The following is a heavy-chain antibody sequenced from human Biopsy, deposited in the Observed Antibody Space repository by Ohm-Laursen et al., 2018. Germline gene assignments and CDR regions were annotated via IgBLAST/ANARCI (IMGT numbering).Heavy chain of an antibody. J-gene: IGHJ3*02. D-gene: IGHD2/OR15-2a*01. CDR3: AKNLAFSSYALDI. Sequence: SETLSLTCAVYVGSFSGYYWSWIRQPPGKGLEWIGEIKHSGSTNYNPSLKSRVTISVDTSKNQFSRKLSSVTAADTAVYYCAKNLAFSSYALDIWGQGTMVTASS. CDR2: IKHSGST. V-gene: IGHV4-34*01. CDR1: VGSFSGYY.